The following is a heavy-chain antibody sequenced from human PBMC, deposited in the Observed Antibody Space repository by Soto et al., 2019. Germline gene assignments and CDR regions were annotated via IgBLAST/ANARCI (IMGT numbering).Heavy chain of an antibody. CDR3: PRGRIYSERPISLPFLDFDY. V-gene: IGHV4-31*03. J-gene: IGHJ4*02. Sequence: QVQLQESGPGLVKPSQTLSLTCTVSAGSLNSGSSYWSWIRQHPGKGLEWIGYIYDSGTTYYNPSLEGRVTMSLDKSENHFSLTLNSVTAADTAVYFCPRGRIYSERPISLPFLDFDYWGQGALVTVSS. CDR1: AGSLNSGSSY. CDR2: IYDSGTT. D-gene: IGHD3-22*01.